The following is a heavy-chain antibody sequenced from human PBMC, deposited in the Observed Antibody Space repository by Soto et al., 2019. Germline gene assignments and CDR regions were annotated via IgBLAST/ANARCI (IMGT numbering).Heavy chain of an antibody. CDR1: GFTFSSYA. D-gene: IGHD6-19*01. Sequence: EVQLLESGGGLVQPGGSLRLSCAASGFTFSSYAMSWVRQAPGKGLEWVSAISGSGGSTYYADSVKGRFTISRDNSKNTLYLQMNSLRAEDTAVYYCAKDHRCGCYRMWYFDLWGRGTLVTVSS. CDR2: ISGSGGST. CDR3: AKDHRCGCYRMWYFDL. V-gene: IGHV3-23*01. J-gene: IGHJ2*01.